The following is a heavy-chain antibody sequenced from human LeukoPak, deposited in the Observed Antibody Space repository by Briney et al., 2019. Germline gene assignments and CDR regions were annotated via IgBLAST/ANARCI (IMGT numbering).Heavy chain of an antibody. J-gene: IGHJ5*02. V-gene: IGHV3-23*01. D-gene: IGHD6-13*01. CDR2: ISSSGGNT. CDR3: ARDPNYGSTWYVNWFDP. Sequence: PGGSLRLSCAASGFTFSSYAMSWVRQAPGKGLEWISTISSSGGNTYYTNSVKGRFTISRDNSKNTLYLQMNSLKVEDTAVYSCARDPNYGSTWYVNWFDPWGQGTLVTVSS. CDR1: GFTFSSYA.